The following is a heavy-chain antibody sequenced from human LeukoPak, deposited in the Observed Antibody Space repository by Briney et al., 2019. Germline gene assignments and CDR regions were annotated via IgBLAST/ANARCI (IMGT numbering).Heavy chain of an antibody. CDR3: AREYDYGDYPGY. J-gene: IGHJ4*02. CDR1: GGSISSGDYY. V-gene: IGHV4-30-4*01. D-gene: IGHD4-17*01. Sequence: KASQTLSLTCTVSGGSISSGDYYWSWIRQPPGKGLEWIGYIYYSGSTYYNPSLKSRVTIPVDTSKNQFSLKLSSVTAADTAVYYCAREYDYGDYPGYWGQGTLVTVSS. CDR2: IYYSGST.